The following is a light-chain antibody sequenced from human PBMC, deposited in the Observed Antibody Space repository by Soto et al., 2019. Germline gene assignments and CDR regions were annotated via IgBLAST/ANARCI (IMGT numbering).Light chain of an antibody. CDR1: ESLIGW. V-gene: IGKV1-5*01. Sequence: DIQLPQSPSTLSASVGDTVTISCRASESLIGWLAWYQQRPGSAPKLLIYDASSLEGGVPSRFTGDGSGTEFSLTIASLQPDDFGTYYCQQYKSYPWTFGQGTKVGI. CDR2: DAS. CDR3: QQYKSYPWT. J-gene: IGKJ1*01.